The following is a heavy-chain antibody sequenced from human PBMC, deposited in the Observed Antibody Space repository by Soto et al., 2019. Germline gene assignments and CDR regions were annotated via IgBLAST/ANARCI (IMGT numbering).Heavy chain of an antibody. V-gene: IGHV4-4*07. CDR2: IYNSGVT. Sequence: SETLSLTGTVSGGSISSYYWSWIRQPAGKGLEWIGRIYNSGVTTYNPSLMSRVTLSVDTSKNHFSLKLTSVSAADTAVYYCAREGSDSYGLDVWGHGTTVTVSS. J-gene: IGHJ6*02. CDR3: AREGSDSYGLDV. CDR1: GGSISSYY. D-gene: IGHD6-25*01.